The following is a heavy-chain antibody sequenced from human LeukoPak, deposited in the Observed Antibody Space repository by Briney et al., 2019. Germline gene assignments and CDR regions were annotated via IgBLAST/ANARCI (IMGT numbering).Heavy chain of an antibody. J-gene: IGHJ4*02. CDR1: GFTFSSYA. D-gene: IGHD6-19*01. CDR3: AKGVAVASPYYFDY. V-gene: IGHV3-23*01. Sequence: GGSLRLSCAASGFTFSSYAMSWVRQAPGKGLEWVSPISGSGSSTYYADSAKGRFTISRDNSKNTLYLQMNSLRAEDTAVYYCAKGVAVASPYYFDYWGQGTLVTVSS. CDR2: ISGSGSST.